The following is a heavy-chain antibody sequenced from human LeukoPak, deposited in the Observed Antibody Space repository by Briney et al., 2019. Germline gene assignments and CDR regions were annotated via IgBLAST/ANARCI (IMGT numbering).Heavy chain of an antibody. CDR1: GFTFSSYA. Sequence: QAGGSLRLSCAASGFTFSSYAMSWVRQAPGKGLEWVSAISGSGGSTYYADSVKGRFTISRDNSKNTLYLQMNSLRAEDTAVYYCAKGSYDSSGYYYAVGAFDIWGQGTMVTVSS. CDR3: AKGSYDSSGYYYAVGAFDI. CDR2: ISGSGGST. D-gene: IGHD3-22*01. J-gene: IGHJ3*02. V-gene: IGHV3-23*01.